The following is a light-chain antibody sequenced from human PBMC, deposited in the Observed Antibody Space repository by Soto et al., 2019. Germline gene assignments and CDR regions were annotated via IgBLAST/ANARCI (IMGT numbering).Light chain of an antibody. CDR2: EVS. CDR1: SSDVGGYNY. J-gene: IGLJ3*02. CDR3: SSYTSSSSWV. V-gene: IGLV2-14*01. Sequence: QSALTQPASVSGSPGQSITISCTGTSSDVGGYNYVSWYQQHPGKAPKLMIYEVSNRPSGVSNRFSGSKSGNTASLTISGXQXXDXADYYCSSYTSSSSWVFGGGTKLTVL.